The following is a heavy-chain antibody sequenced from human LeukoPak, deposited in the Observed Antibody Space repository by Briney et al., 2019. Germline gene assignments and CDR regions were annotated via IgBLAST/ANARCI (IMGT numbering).Heavy chain of an antibody. CDR1: GFTFSNYW. D-gene: IGHD6-19*01. J-gene: IGHJ4*02. CDR2: INSDASVT. V-gene: IGHV3-74*01. CDR3: ARVTAVAGTSVGVDA. Sequence: GGSLRLSCAASGFTFSNYWMHWVRQTPGKGLVWVSRINSDASVTTYADSVKGRFTISRDNAKNTLYLQMNSLRAEDTAVYYCARVTAVAGTSVGVDAWGQGILVTVS.